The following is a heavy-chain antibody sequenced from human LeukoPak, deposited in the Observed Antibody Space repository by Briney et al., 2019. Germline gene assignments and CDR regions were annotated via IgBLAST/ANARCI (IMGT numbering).Heavy chain of an antibody. CDR3: AKDRGYDSSGLDY. CDR2: INSDGSST. Sequence: PGGSLRLSCAASGFTFSIYWMHWVRQVPGKGLVWVSRINSDGSSTSYADSVKGRFAISRDNAKNTLYLQMNSLRAEDTALYYCAKDRGYDSSGLDYWGQGTLVTVSS. J-gene: IGHJ4*02. V-gene: IGHV3-74*01. D-gene: IGHD3-22*01. CDR1: GFTFSIYW.